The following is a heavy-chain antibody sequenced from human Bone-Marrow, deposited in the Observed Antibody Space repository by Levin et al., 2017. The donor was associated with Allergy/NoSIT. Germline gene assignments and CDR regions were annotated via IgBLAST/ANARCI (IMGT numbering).Heavy chain of an antibody. Sequence: ETLSLTCAASGFTFSVYSMNWVRQAPGKGLEWVSSITATGDYVYYADSVKGRFTISRDNAKNSLYLQMNRLRAEDTAVCCCARDLAWVGDWGQGTLVTVSS. J-gene: IGHJ4*02. CDR2: ITATGDYV. CDR3: ARDLAWVGD. D-gene: IGHD1-26*01. CDR1: GFTFSVYS. V-gene: IGHV3-21*01.